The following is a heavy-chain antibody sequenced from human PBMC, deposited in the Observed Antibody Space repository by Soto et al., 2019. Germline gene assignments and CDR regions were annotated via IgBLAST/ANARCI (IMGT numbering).Heavy chain of an antibody. Sequence: GGPLRLSCAASGVTFSSYAMHWVRQAPGKGLEWVAVISYDGSNKYYADSVKGRFTISRDNSKNTLYLQMNSLRAEDTAVYYCARDYYDSSGYYYHAFDIWGQGTMVTVSS. J-gene: IGHJ3*02. CDR1: GVTFSSYA. CDR3: ARDYYDSSGYYYHAFDI. CDR2: ISYDGSNK. V-gene: IGHV3-30-3*01. D-gene: IGHD3-22*01.